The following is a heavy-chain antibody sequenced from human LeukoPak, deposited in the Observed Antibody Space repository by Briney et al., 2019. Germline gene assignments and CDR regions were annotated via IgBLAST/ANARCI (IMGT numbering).Heavy chain of an antibody. V-gene: IGHV3-30*18. CDR1: GFTFRSYG. CDR3: AKRDSSSWCVFDY. CDR2: ISYDGSNK. Sequence: GGSLRLSCAGSGFTFRSYGMHWVRQAPGKGLEWVTVISYDGSNKYYADSVKGRFTVSRDNSKNTLYLQMNSLRAEDTAVYYCAKRDSSSWCVFDYWGQGTLVTVSS. J-gene: IGHJ4*02. D-gene: IGHD6-13*01.